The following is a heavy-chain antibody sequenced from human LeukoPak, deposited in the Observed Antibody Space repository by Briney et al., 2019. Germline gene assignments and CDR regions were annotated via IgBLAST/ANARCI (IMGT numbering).Heavy chain of an antibody. V-gene: IGHV4-61*02. Sequence: SETLSLTCTVSGGSISSGSYYWSWIRQPAGKGLEWIGRIYTSGSTKYNPSLKSRVTISVDTSKNQFSLKLSSVTAADTAVYYCARRTTYYDYVWGSYRHGYYFDYWGQGTLVTVSS. CDR1: GGSISSGSYY. CDR2: IYTSGST. J-gene: IGHJ4*02. D-gene: IGHD3-16*02. CDR3: ARRTTYYDYVWGSYRHGYYFDY.